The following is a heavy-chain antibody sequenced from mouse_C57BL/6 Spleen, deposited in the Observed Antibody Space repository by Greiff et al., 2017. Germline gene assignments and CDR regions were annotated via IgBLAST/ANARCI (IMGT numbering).Heavy chain of an antibody. Sequence: EVQLVESGGGLVKPGGSLKLSCAASGFTFSDYGMHWVRQAPEKGLEWVAYISSGSSTIYYADTVKGRFTISRDNAKNTLFLQMTSLRSEDTAMYYCAKEAYDYDTRFAYWGQGTLVTVSA. CDR2: ISSGSSTI. V-gene: IGHV5-17*01. CDR3: AKEAYDYDTRFAY. D-gene: IGHD2-4*01. CDR1: GFTFSDYG. J-gene: IGHJ3*01.